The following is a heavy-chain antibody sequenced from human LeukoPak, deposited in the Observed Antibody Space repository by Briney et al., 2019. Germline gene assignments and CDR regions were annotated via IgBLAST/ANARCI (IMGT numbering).Heavy chain of an antibody. D-gene: IGHD3-22*01. CDR2: INPNSGGT. CDR3: ARDDTLTYYYDSSGYYGD. J-gene: IGHJ4*02. Sequence: GASVKVSCKASGYTFTGYYMHWVRQAPGQGLEWVGWINPNSGGTNYAQKFQGRVTMTRDTSISTAYMELSRLRSDDTAVYYCARDDTLTYYYDSSGYYGDWGQGTLVTVSS. CDR1: GYTFTGYY. V-gene: IGHV1-2*02.